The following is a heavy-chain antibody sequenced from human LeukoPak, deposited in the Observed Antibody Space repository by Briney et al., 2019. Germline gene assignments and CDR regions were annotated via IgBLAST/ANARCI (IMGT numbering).Heavy chain of an antibody. CDR3: AKNLGTGGTGLRGAFDI. J-gene: IGHJ3*02. V-gene: IGHV3-23*01. CDR1: GFTFSSYA. Sequence: GGSLRLSCAASGFTFSSYAMSWVRQAPGKGLEWVAAISGSGGSTYYADSGRFTISRDNSKNTLYLQMNSLRAEDTAVCHCAKNLGTGGTGLRGAFDIWGQGTMVTVSS. CDR2: ISGSGGST. D-gene: IGHD3/OR15-3a*01.